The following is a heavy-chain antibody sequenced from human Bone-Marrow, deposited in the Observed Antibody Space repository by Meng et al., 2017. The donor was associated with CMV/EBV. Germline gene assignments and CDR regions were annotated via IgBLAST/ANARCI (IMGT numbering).Heavy chain of an antibody. D-gene: IGHD3-16*01. J-gene: IGHJ4*02. CDR1: GGTCSSYA. Sequence: KASGGTCSSYAISWVRQAPGQGLEWMGGIIPIFGTANYAQKFQGRVTITTDESTSTAYMELSSLRSEDTAVYYCARNREVMAEYYFDYWGQGTLVTVSS. V-gene: IGHV1-69*05. CDR2: IIPIFGTA. CDR3: ARNREVMAEYYFDY.